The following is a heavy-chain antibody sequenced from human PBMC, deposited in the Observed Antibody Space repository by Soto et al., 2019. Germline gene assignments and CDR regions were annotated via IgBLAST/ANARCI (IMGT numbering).Heavy chain of an antibody. D-gene: IGHD6-6*01. CDR1: GGSFSTDY. CDR3: ARVLAARASRDFDY. Sequence: SETLSLTCAVYGGSFSTDYWSWIRQPPGKGLEWIGEINPSGGSNYNPSLKSRVTISVATSKSQFSLKLSSVTAADTAVYYCARVLAARASRDFDYWGQGTLVTVSS. CDR2: INPSGGS. V-gene: IGHV4-34*01. J-gene: IGHJ4*02.